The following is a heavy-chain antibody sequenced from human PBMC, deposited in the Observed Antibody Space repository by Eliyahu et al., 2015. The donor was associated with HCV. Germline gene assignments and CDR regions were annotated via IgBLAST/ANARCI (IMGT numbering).Heavy chain of an antibody. CDR2: ITPIFDTA. Sequence: QVQLVQSGAEVKKPGSSVKVSCKASGGTFSTHAFSWVRQAPGQGPEWMGGITPIFDTAKYAQKFQGRVTITADESTSTAYMELSSLRSEDTAVYYCARPSADNSGVSKPFDYWGQGTLVTVSS. CDR1: GGTFSTHA. J-gene: IGHJ4*02. CDR3: ARPSADNSGVSKPFDY. V-gene: IGHV1-69*01. D-gene: IGHD6-19*01.